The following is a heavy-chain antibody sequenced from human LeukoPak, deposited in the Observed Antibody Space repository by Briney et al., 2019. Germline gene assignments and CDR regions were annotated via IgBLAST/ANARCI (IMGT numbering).Heavy chain of an antibody. CDR1: GFTFSTYP. J-gene: IGHJ4*02. V-gene: IGHV3-72*01. CDR2: IRNKAKSYTT. D-gene: IGHD4-17*01. CDR3: ARVGYGEPDY. Sequence: GGSLRLSCAASGFTFSTYPMSWVRQAPGKGLEWVGRIRNKAKSYTTDYAASVKGRFIISRDDSKNSLYLQMNSLKTEDTAVYYCARVGYGEPDYWGQGALVTVSS.